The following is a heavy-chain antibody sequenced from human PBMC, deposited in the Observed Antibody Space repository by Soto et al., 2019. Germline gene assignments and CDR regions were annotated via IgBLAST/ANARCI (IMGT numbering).Heavy chain of an antibody. CDR2: IKVDNGDT. V-gene: IGHV1-18*01. Sequence: QVHLVQSGGEVKKPGASVKVSCKASGYTLKNYGIGWVRQAPGLGPEWVGWIKVDNGDTKYAEKLQGRVTLTTDTSTSTDYMELRNLRSDDTAFYYCSRSRYYFDYWGQGTLGTVSS. CDR3: SRSRYYFDY. J-gene: IGHJ4*02. CDR1: GYTLKNYG.